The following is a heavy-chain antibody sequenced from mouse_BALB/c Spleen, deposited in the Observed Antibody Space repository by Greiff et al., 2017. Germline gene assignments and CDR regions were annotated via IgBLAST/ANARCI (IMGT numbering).Heavy chain of an antibody. Sequence: VQLKESGAELVQPGASVKLSCTASGFNFNDSYMHWVKQRPEQGLEWIGRIDPANGNTKYDPKFQGKATITADTSSNTAYLQLSSLTSEDTAVYYCAIFDYDDAMDYWGQGTSVTVSS. J-gene: IGHJ4*01. CDR3: AIFDYDDAMDY. D-gene: IGHD2-4*01. CDR1: GFNFNDSY. V-gene: IGHV14-3*02. CDR2: IDPANGNT.